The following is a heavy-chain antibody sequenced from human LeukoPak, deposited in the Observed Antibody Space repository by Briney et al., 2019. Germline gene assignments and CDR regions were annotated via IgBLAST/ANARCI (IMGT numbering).Heavy chain of an antibody. CDR2: MSYDGTNK. Sequence: GGALRLSCAASGFTFDIYAMHWVRQAPGKGREGVAVMSYDGTNKYSAASVQGRFPISRDNSQNTVYLQMSSLRLGDTDVYYCARDQVQHCSSGSCYVIDNWGPGTLVAVSS. J-gene: IGHJ4*02. CDR1: GFTFDIYA. D-gene: IGHD2-15*01. V-gene: IGHV3-30*04. CDR3: ARDQVQHCSSGSCYVIDN.